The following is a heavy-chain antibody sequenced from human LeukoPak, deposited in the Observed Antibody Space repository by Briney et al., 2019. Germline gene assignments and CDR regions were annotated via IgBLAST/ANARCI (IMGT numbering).Heavy chain of an antibody. CDR2: ISAYNGNT. D-gene: IGHD3-16*01. Sequence: GASVKVSCKASGYTFTSYGISWVRQAPGQGLEWMGWISAYNGNTNYAQKLQGRVTMTTDTSTSTAYMKLRSLRSDDTAVYYCARERIMITFGGAYYFDYWGQGTLVTVSS. CDR3: ARERIMITFGGAYYFDY. V-gene: IGHV1-18*01. J-gene: IGHJ4*02. CDR1: GYTFTSYG.